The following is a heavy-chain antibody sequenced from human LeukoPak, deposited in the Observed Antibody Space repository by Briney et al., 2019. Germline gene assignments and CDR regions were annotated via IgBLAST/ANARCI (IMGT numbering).Heavy chain of an antibody. J-gene: IGHJ4*02. D-gene: IGHD3-22*01. V-gene: IGHV1-2*06. Sequence: ASVKVSCKASGYTFTGYYSHWVRQAHGQGLERMGRINPNSDGTDYAQRFQGRVTLTRDTSISTAYMDLSRLTSDDTAVYFCARVELTTGPRYFDSWGQGTLVTVSS. CDR2: INPNSDGT. CDR3: ARVELTTGPRYFDS. CDR1: GYTFTGYY.